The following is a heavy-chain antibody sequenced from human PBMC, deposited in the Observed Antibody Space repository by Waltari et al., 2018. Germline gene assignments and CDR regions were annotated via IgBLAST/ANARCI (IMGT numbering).Heavy chain of an antibody. CDR3: ARDGTAGTGLDY. CDR1: GGSISSSSYY. V-gene: IGHV4-39*07. Sequence: QLQLQESGPGLVKPSETLSLTCTVSGGSISSSSYYWGWIRQPPGKGLEWIGSIYYSGSTYYNPSRKSRVTISVDTSKNQFSLKLSSVTAADTAVYYCARDGTAGTGLDYWGQGTLVTVSS. D-gene: IGHD6-13*01. CDR2: IYYSGST. J-gene: IGHJ4*02.